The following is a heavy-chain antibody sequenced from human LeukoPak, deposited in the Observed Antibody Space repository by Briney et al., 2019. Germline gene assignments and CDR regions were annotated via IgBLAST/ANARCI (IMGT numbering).Heavy chain of an antibody. V-gene: IGHV1-2*02. J-gene: IGHJ5*02. D-gene: IGHD6-6*01. Sequence: ASVKVSCKASGYTFTGYYMHCVRQAPGQGLEWMGWINPNSGGTNYAQKFQGRVTMTRDTSISTAYMELSRLRSDDTAVYYCAREEYSSSSNNWFDPWGQGTLVTVSS. CDR2: INPNSGGT. CDR3: AREEYSSSSNNWFDP. CDR1: GYTFTGYY.